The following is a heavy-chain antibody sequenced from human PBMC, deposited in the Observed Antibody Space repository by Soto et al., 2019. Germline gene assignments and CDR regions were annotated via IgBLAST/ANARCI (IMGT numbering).Heavy chain of an antibody. CDR2: MNPNSGNT. CDR3: ARGPLGGDYGSDAFDI. Sequence: ASVKVSCKASGYTFTSYDINWVLQATGQGLEWMGWMNPNSGNTGYAQKFQGRVTMTRNTSISTAYMELSSLRSEDTAVYYCARGPLGGDYGSDAFDIWGQGTMVTVSS. J-gene: IGHJ3*02. V-gene: IGHV1-8*01. D-gene: IGHD4-17*01. CDR1: GYTFTSYD.